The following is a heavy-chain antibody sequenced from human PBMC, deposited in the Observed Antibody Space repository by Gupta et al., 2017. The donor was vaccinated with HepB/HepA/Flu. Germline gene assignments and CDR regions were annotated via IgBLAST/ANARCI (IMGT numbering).Heavy chain of an antibody. CDR1: GDPFGNYG. J-gene: IGHJ4*02. CDR3: ARALTGPTVFGVMVIGQPIEG. Sequence: QVHLVQSGAEVKKPGSSVRVSCRASGDPFGNYGISWVRQAPGQGLEWVGGIIPMYSSASYAEHLQGRIRIIADKSTTTVFLELSSLTSEDTAVYYCARALTGPTVFGVMVIGQPIEGWGQGTLVTVSS. D-gene: IGHD3-3*01. CDR2: IIPMYSSA. V-gene: IGHV1-69*06.